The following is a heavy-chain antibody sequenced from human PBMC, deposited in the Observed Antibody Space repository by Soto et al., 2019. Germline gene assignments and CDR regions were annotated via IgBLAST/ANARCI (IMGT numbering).Heavy chain of an antibody. J-gene: IGHJ6*02. CDR2: ISYDGSNK. V-gene: IGHV3-30*18. CDR3: AKGSRTGLSGSFTRQRGGMDV. CDR1: GFTFSSYG. Sequence: QVQLVESGGGVVQPGRSLRLSCAASGFTFSSYGMHWVRQAPGKGLEWVAVISYDGSNKYYADSVKGRFTISRDNSKNTLYLQMNSLRAEDTAVYYWAKGSRTGLSGSFTRQRGGMDVWGQGTTVTVSS. D-gene: IGHD3-10*01.